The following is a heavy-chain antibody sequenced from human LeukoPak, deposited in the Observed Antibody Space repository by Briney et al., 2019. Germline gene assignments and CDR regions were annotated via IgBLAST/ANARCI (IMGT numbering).Heavy chain of an antibody. D-gene: IGHD6-13*01. CDR1: GSTFSSYG. Sequence: GGSLRLSCAASGSTFSSYGMHWVRQAPGKGLEWVAFIRYDGSNRYYADSVKGRFTISRDNSKNTLYLQMNSLRAEDTAVYYCAKDDLIAAAGYYYYYMDVWGKGTTVTVSS. J-gene: IGHJ6*03. CDR3: AKDDLIAAAGYYYYYMDV. CDR2: IRYDGSNR. V-gene: IGHV3-30*02.